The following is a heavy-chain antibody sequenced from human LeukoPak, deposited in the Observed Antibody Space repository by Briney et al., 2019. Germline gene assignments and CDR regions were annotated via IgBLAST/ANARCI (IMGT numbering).Heavy chain of an antibody. V-gene: IGHV4-61*02. J-gene: IGHJ4*02. CDR2: ICASGNT. CDR1: GGSISSGTYC. Sequence: SQTLSLTCIVSGGSISSGTYCWNWVRQTAGKGLEWIGRICASGNTNYNPSLERRVSISMDTSKDQFSQKLSSVTAADTAVYYCARYLAASGTYFFDDWGRGTLVTVSS. D-gene: IGHD6-13*01. CDR3: ARYLAASGTYFFDD.